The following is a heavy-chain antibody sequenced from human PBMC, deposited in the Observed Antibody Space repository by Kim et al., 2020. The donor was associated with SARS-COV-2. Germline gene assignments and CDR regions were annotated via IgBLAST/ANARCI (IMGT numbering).Heavy chain of an antibody. CDR2: I. V-gene: IGHV3-9*01. D-gene: IGHD3-10*01. Sequence: IDYADSVRGRFTTSRDNAKNLLYLQMSSLRPEDTAIYHCVEDIVPGGADVWGQGTTVTVSS. CDR3: VEDIVPGGADV. J-gene: IGHJ6*02.